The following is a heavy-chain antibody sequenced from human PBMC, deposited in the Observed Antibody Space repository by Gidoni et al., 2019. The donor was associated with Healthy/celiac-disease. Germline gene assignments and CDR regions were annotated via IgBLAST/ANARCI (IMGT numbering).Heavy chain of an antibody. CDR2: INHSGST. V-gene: IGHV4-34*01. J-gene: IGHJ5*02. CDR3: ARGQYCSSTSCSPSGNWFDP. D-gene: IGHD2-2*01. CDR1: GGSFSGYY. Sequence: QVQLQQWGAGLLKPSETLSLTCAVYGGSFSGYYWSWIRQPPGKGLEWIGEINHSGSTNYNPSLKSRVTISVDTSKNQFSLKLSSVTAADTAVYYCARGQYCSSTSCSPSGNWFDPWGQGTLVTVSS.